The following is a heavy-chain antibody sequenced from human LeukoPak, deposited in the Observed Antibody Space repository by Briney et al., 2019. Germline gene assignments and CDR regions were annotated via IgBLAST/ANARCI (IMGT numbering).Heavy chain of an antibody. J-gene: IGHJ5*02. V-gene: IGHV1-18*01. CDR2: ISAYNGNT. Sequence: ASVEVSCKASGYTFTSYGISGVGQAPGQGREWRGWISAYNGNTNYAQKLQGRVTMTTDTSTSTAYMELRSLRSDDTAVYYCARSNSVRGVIPIWFDPWGQGTLVTVSS. CDR3: ARSNSVRGVIPIWFDP. D-gene: IGHD3-10*01. CDR1: GYTFTSYG.